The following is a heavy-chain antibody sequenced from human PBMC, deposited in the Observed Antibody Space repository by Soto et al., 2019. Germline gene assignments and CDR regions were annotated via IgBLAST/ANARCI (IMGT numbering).Heavy chain of an antibody. CDR3: AGSGYYHNSGMDG. D-gene: IGHD3-22*01. CDR2: INYRGSS. V-gene: IGHV4-34*10. CDR1: GGSFTGYY. J-gene: IGHJ6*02. Sequence: SETLSLTCAVYGGSFTGYYWTWIRQTPGKGLEWIGEINYRGSSYYNPSLESRISMAVDTSKNQFSLKLSSVTAADTAVYYCAGSGYYHNSGMDGWGQGTTVTVSS.